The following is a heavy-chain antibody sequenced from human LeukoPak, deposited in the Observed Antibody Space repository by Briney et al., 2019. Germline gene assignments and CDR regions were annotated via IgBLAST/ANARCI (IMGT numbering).Heavy chain of an antibody. CDR2: ISGSGGST. J-gene: IGHJ6*03. CDR1: GFTFSDYY. D-gene: IGHD3-3*01. Sequence: GGSLRLSCAASGFTFSDYYMSWIRQAPGKGLEWVSAISGSGGSTYYADSVKGRFTISRDNSKNTLYLQMNSLRAEDTAVYYCAKDGSYDGDYYMDVWGKGTTVTVSS. V-gene: IGHV3-23*01. CDR3: AKDGSYDGDYYMDV.